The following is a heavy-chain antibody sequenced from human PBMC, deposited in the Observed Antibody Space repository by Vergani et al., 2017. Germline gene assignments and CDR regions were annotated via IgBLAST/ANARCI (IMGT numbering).Heavy chain of an antibody. Sequence: QVQLQESGPGLVKPSQTLSLTCTVSGGSISSGSYYWSWIRQPAGKGLEWIGRIYTSGSTNYNPSLKSRVTISVDTSKNQFSLKLSSVTAADTAVYYCARTNSSGYYWWFDPWGQGTLVTVSS. CDR1: GGSISSGSYY. CDR2: IYTSGST. V-gene: IGHV4-61*02. J-gene: IGHJ5*02. D-gene: IGHD3-22*01. CDR3: ARTNSSGYYWWFDP.